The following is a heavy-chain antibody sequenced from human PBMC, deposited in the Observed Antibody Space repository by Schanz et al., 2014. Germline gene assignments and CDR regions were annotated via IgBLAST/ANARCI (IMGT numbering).Heavy chain of an antibody. J-gene: IGHJ4*02. CDR1: GGTFSTYP. V-gene: IGHV1-69*04. CDR2: IIPILGIA. Sequence: QVQLVQSGAEVKKPGSSMKVSCKASGGTFSTYPINWLRQAPGQGLEWMGRIIPILGIANYAQNFQGRVTITADKSTSTAYMELTSLRSEDTAVYYCARDGVDAAAGGNYWGQGTLVTVSS. D-gene: IGHD6-13*01. CDR3: ARDGVDAAAGGNY.